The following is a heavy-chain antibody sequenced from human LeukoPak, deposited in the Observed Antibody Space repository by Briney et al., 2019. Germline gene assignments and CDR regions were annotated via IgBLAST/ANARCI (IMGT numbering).Heavy chain of an antibody. V-gene: IGHV3-30-3*01. Sequence: GGSLRLSCAASGFTFSSYAMHWVRQAPGKGLEWVAVISYDGSNKYYADSVKGRFTISRDNSKNTLYLQMNSLRAEDTAVYYCARCSAAMVSWFDPWGQGTLVTVSS. J-gene: IGHJ5*02. CDR1: GFTFSSYA. D-gene: IGHD5-18*01. CDR3: ARCSAAMVSWFDP. CDR2: ISYDGSNK.